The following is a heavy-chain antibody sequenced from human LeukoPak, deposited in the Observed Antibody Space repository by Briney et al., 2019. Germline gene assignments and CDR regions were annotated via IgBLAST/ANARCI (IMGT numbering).Heavy chain of an antibody. CDR2: INPNSGGT. Sequence: ASVKVSCKASGYTFTGYYMHWVRQAPGQGLEWMGWINPNSGGTNYAQKLEGRVTMTRDTYISTAYMELSRPRSDDTAVYYCARENCNYVGAFDIWGQGTMVTVSS. CDR1: GYTFTGYY. J-gene: IGHJ3*02. CDR3: ARENCNYVGAFDI. V-gene: IGHV1-2*02. D-gene: IGHD1-7*01.